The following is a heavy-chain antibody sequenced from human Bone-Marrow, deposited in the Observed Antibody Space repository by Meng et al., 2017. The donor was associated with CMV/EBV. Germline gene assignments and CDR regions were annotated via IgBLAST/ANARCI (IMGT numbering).Heavy chain of an antibody. V-gene: IGHV4-34*01. D-gene: IGHD2-21*01. CDR3: ASTYCGGDCPGYYYNYGMDV. J-gene: IGHJ6*02. CDR2: INHRGST. CDR1: GGSFSGYY. Sequence: SETLSLTCAVYGGSFSGYYWSWIRQPPGKGLEWIGEINHRGSTNYNPSLKSRVTISVDTSKNQFSLKLSSVTAADTAVYYCASTYCGGDCPGYYYNYGMDVWGQGTTVTSP.